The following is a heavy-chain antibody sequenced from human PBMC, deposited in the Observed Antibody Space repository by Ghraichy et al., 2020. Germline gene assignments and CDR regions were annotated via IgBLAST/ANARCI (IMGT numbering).Heavy chain of an antibody. J-gene: IGHJ4*02. D-gene: IGHD5-12*01. CDR3: ARDWHGVATTFDY. Sequence: GESLNISCAASGFTFSSYSMNWVRQAPGKGLEWVSYISSSSSTIYYADSVKGRFTISRDNAKNSLYLQMNSLRDEDTAVYYCARDWHGVATTFDYWGQGTLVTVSS. V-gene: IGHV3-48*02. CDR2: ISSSSSTI. CDR1: GFTFSSYS.